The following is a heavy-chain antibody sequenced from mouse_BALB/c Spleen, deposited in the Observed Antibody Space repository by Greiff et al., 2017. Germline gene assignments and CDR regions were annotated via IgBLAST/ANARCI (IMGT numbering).Heavy chain of an antibody. D-gene: IGHD1-2*01. V-gene: IGHV1-4*02. CDR2: INPSSGYT. J-gene: IGHJ4*01. CDR1: GYTFTSYT. CDR3: ARGGVLRLHYYAMDY. Sequence: QVQLQQSAAELARPGASVKMSCKASGYTFTSYTMHWVKQRPGQGLEWIGYINPSSGYTEYNQKFKDKTTLTADKSSSTAYMQLSSLTSEDSAVYYCARGGVLRLHYYAMDYWGQGTSVTVSS.